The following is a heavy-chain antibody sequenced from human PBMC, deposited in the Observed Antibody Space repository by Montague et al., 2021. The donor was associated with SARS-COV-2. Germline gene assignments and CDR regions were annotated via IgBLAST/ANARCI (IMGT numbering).Heavy chain of an antibody. V-gene: IGHV4-39*07. CDR3: ARDDIVLQGVTKGMDV. D-gene: IGHD3-10*01. CDR2: MYYSGST. J-gene: IGHJ6*02. CDR1: GGSISSSNYY. Sequence: SEPLSLTCTVSGGSISSSNYYWGWIRQPPGKGLEWIGNMYYSGSTYYNPSLKSRVTISIDTSKNQFSLKLSSVTAAGTAVYYCARDDIVLQGVTKGMDVWGQGTTVTVSS.